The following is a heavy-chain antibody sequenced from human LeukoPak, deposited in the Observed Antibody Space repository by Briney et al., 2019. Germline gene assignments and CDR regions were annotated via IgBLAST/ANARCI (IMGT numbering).Heavy chain of an antibody. Sequence: ASVKVSCKASGYTFIDYYFNWVRQAPGQGPEWMGRINVKSGATDYAQKFQGRVTVTRDTSISTAYMELSSLRSDDTAVYYCARDSWDIVATKTPYYFDYWGQGTLVTVSS. V-gene: IGHV1-2*06. CDR2: INVKSGAT. J-gene: IGHJ4*02. D-gene: IGHD5-12*01. CDR1: GYTFIDYY. CDR3: ARDSWDIVATKTPYYFDY.